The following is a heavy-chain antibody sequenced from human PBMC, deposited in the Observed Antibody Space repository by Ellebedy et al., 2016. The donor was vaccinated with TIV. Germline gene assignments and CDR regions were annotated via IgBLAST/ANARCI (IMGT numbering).Heavy chain of an antibody. CDR3: TPQGY. J-gene: IGHJ4*02. Sequence: GESLKISXAASGFTFSKARMSWVRQAPGKGLEWVGRIKSKTDGGTPDYAAPVKGRFTISRDDSKNTLYLQMNSLKTEDTAVYYCTPQGYWGQGTLVTVSS. V-gene: IGHV3-15*01. CDR2: IKSKTDGGTP. CDR1: GFTFSKAR.